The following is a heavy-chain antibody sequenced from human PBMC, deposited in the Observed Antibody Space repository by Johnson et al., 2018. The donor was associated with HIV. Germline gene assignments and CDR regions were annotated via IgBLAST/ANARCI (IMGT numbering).Heavy chain of an antibody. Sequence: VQLVESGGGLVKPGGSLRLSCAASGFSFSDYYMTWIRQAPGKGLEWVSYISSSGGTQYYADSLKGRFTISRDNAKNSLYLQMNSLRVEDTAVYYCARDGGRGDFDIWGQGTRVSVSS. J-gene: IGHJ3*02. CDR3: ARDGGRGDFDI. V-gene: IGHV3-11*04. CDR1: GFSFSDYY. D-gene: IGHD3-16*01. CDR2: ISSSGGTQ.